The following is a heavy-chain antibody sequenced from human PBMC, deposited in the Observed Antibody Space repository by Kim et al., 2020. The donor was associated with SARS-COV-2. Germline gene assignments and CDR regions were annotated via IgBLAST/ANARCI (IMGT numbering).Heavy chain of an antibody. CDR1: GGSFSGYY. Sequence: SETLSLTCAVYGGSFSGYYWSWIRQPPGKGLEWIGEINHSGSTNYNPSLKSRVTISVDTSKNQFSLKLSSVTAADTAVYYCARVARGVVVPAAIGVYRYNWFDPWGQGTLVTVSS. CDR2: INHSGST. J-gene: IGHJ5*02. CDR3: ARVARGVVVPAAIGVYRYNWFDP. D-gene: IGHD2-2*02. V-gene: IGHV4-34*01.